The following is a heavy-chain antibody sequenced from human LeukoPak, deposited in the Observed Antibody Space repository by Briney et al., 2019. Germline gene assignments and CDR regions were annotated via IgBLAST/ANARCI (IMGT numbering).Heavy chain of an antibody. V-gene: IGHV3-11*01. Sequence: GGSLRLSCAASGFTFSDYYMSWIRQAPGKGLEWVSYISNSGSTIYYADSVKGRFTISRDNAKNSLYLQMNSLRAEDTAVYYCARESSSWTKYYFDYWGQGTLVTVSS. J-gene: IGHJ4*02. CDR2: ISNSGSTI. D-gene: IGHD6-13*01. CDR3: ARESSSWTKYYFDY. CDR1: GFTFSDYY.